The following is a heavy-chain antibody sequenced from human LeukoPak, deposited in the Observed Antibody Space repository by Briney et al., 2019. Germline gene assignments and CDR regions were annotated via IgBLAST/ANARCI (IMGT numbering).Heavy chain of an antibody. CDR3: ALNGREVPSGAFDI. CDR1: GGSFSGYY. CDR2: ISGSGGST. Sequence: PSETLSLTCAVYGGSFSGYYWSWVRQAPGKGLEWVSAISGSGGSTYYADSVKGRFTISRDNSKNTLYLQMNSLRAEDTAVYYCALNGREVPSGAFDIWGQGTMVTVSS. J-gene: IGHJ3*02. D-gene: IGHD3-16*02. V-gene: IGHV3-23*01.